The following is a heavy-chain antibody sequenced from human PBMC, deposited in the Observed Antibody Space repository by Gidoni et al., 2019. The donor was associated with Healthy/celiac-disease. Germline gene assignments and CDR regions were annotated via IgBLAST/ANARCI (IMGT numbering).Heavy chain of an antibody. CDR3: ARGVDDFWSGYFSYYYYGMDV. V-gene: IGHV1-69*01. J-gene: IGHJ6*02. D-gene: IGHD3-3*01. CDR1: GGTFSSYA. Sequence: QVQLVQSGAEVKKPGSSVKVSCKASGGTFSSYAISWVRQAPGQGLEWMGGIIPIFGTANYAQKFQGRVTITADESTSTAYMELSSLRSEDTAVYYCARGVDDFWSGYFSYYYYGMDVWGQGTTVTVSS. CDR2: IIPIFGTA.